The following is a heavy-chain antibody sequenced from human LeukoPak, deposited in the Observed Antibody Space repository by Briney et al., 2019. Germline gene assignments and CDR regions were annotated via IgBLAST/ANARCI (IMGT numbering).Heavy chain of an antibody. J-gene: IGHJ4*02. V-gene: IGHV1-8*01. CDR3: ARGRGYSYGLYRSEIDY. CDR1: GYTFTSYD. CDR2: MNPNSGNT. D-gene: IGHD5-18*01. Sequence: GASVKVSCKASGYTFTSYDINWVRPATGQGLEWMGWMNPNSGNTGYAQKFQGRVTMTRNTSISTAYMELSSLRSEDTAVYYCARGRGYSYGLYRSEIDYWGQGTLVTVSS.